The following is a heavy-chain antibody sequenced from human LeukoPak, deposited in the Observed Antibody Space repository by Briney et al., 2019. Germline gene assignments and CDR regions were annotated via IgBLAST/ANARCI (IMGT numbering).Heavy chain of an antibody. CDR3: ARGGVGHCSGGSCPTSWFDP. V-gene: IGHV1-18*01. J-gene: IGHJ5*02. Sequence: GASVKVSCKASGYTFTNFGISWVRQAPGQGLEWIGWISPYNGNTDYPQKVQGRVTMTTDTSTSTAYMELRSLRSDDTAVYYCARGGVGHCSGGSCPTSWFDPWGQGTLVTVSS. CDR1: GYTFTNFG. D-gene: IGHD2-15*01. CDR2: ISPYNGNT.